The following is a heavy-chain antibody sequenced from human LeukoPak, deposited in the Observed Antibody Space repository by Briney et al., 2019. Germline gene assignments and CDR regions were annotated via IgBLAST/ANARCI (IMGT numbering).Heavy chain of an antibody. CDR3: ARRGFPDAFDI. V-gene: IGHV1-2*06. D-gene: IGHD3-10*01. CDR1: GYTFTSYY. Sequence: ASVKVSCKASGYTFTSYYMHWVRQAPGQGLEWMGRINPSSGGTNYAQKFQGRVTMTRDSSINTAYVELSGLTSDDTAVYYCARRGFPDAFDIWGQGTMVTVSS. CDR2: INPSSGGT. J-gene: IGHJ3*02.